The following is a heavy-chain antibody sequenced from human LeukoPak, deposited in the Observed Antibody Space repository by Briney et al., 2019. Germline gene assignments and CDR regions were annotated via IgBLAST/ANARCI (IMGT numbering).Heavy chain of an antibody. CDR2: IIPILGIA. D-gene: IGHD4-17*01. CDR3: ASPPQFGDYWYFDY. Sequence: SVKVSCKASGGTFSSYAISWVRQAPGQGLEWMGRIIPILGIANYAQEFQGRVTITADKSTSTAYMELSSLRSEDTAVYYCASPPQFGDYWYFDYWGQGTLVTVSS. CDR1: GGTFSSYA. J-gene: IGHJ4*02. V-gene: IGHV1-69*04.